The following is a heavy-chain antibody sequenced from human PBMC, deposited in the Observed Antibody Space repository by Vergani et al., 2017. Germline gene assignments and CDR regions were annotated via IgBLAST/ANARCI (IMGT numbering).Heavy chain of an antibody. V-gene: IGHV4-61*01. D-gene: IGHD3-9*01. CDR3: ARADILTGYYIEGKFDY. CDR2: IYYSRST. CDR1: GGSVSSGSYY. Sequence: QVQLQESGPGLVKPSETLSLTCTVSGGSVSSGSYYWSWLRQPPGKGLEWNGYIYYSRSTKYTPSLKSRVTISVDTSKNQFSLKLSSVTAADTAVYYCARADILTGYYIEGKFDYWGQGTLVTVSS. J-gene: IGHJ4*02.